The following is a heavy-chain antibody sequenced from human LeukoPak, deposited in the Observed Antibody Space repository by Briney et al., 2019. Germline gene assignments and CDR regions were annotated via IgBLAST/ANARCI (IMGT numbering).Heavy chain of an antibody. CDR1: GGSISSSSYY. J-gene: IGHJ5*02. CDR3: ARVGNNCFDP. V-gene: IGHV4-39*01. D-gene: IGHD7-27*01. Sequence: PSETLSLTCTASGGSISSSSYYWGWIRQPPGQGLAWHGSIYYSGRNYYNPSLKSRVTISVDTSNNQFSLKLASVTAADTAVYDWARVGNNCFDPWGQGTLVTVSS. CDR2: IYYSGRN.